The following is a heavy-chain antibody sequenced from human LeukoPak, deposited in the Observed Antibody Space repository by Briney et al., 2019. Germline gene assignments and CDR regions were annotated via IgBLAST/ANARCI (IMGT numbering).Heavy chain of an antibody. Sequence: ASVKVSCKASGYTFTSYGISWVRQAPGQGLEWMGWISAYNGNTNYAQKLQGRVTMTTDTSTSTAYMELRSLRSDDTAVYYCARDVLLRYFDWSLLDYWGQGTLVTVSS. CDR2: ISAYNGNT. CDR3: ARDVLLRYFDWSLLDY. CDR1: GYTFTSYG. J-gene: IGHJ4*02. D-gene: IGHD3-9*01. V-gene: IGHV1-18*01.